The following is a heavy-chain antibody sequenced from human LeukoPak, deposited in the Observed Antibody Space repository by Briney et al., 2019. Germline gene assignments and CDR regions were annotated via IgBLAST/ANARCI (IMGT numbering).Heavy chain of an antibody. J-gene: IGHJ4*02. CDR3: ARSAAAGRIVATFDY. V-gene: IGHV3-30*04. CDR2: ISYDGSNK. D-gene: IGHD5-12*01. Sequence: GGSLRLSCAASGFTFSSNAMHWVRQAPGKGLEWVAIISYDGSNKYYADSVKGRFTISRDKSKNTLYLQMNSLRGEDTAVHYCARSAAAGRIVATFDYWGQGTLVTVSS. CDR1: GFTFSSNA.